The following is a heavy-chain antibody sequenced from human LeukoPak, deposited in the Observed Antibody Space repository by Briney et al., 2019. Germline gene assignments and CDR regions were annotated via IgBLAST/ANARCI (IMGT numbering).Heavy chain of an antibody. J-gene: IGHJ4*02. V-gene: IGHV3-48*03. CDR3: ARVSNSGWDFDY. CDR1: GFTLSSYA. D-gene: IGHD6-19*01. CDR2: ISSSGNTI. Sequence: GGSLRLSCAASGFTLSSYAMNWVRQAPGKGLEWVSYISSSGNTIYYADSVKGRFPVSRDNAKNSLYLQMNSLRAEDTAVYYCARVSNSGWDFDYWGQGTLVIVSS.